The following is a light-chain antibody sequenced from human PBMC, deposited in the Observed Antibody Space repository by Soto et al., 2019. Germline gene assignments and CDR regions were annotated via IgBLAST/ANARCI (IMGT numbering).Light chain of an antibody. V-gene: IGLV2-11*01. Sequence: QSALTQPRSVSGSPGQSVTISCTGTSSDVGDYNYVSWYQQHPGKAPKFIIYEVSKRPSGVPDRFSGFKSGNTASLTISGLQAEDEADYYCCSYAGTYTVVFGGGTKLTVL. J-gene: IGLJ2*01. CDR1: SSDVGDYNY. CDR3: CSYAGTYTVV. CDR2: EVS.